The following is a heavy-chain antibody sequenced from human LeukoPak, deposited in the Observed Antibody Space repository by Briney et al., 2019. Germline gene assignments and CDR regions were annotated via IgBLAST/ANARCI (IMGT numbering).Heavy chain of an antibody. D-gene: IGHD4-23*01. V-gene: IGHV4-39*01. CDR3: ARREPHGDYGGKIRYSYYMDF. Sequence: PSETLSLTCTVSGVSISSSNSYGGWMRQPPGRGLECIGSIYYSGNTYYNASLKSQVSTSIGTSKNQFSLKLTTVTAADTAVYYCARREPHGDYGGKIRYSYYMDFWGKGTTITISS. J-gene: IGHJ6*03. CDR1: GVSISSSNSY. CDR2: IYYSGNT.